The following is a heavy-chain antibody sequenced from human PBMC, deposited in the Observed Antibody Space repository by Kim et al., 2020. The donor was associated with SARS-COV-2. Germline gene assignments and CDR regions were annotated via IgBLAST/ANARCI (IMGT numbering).Heavy chain of an antibody. CDR3: ATDVVEMATIFLLEYFQH. D-gene: IGHD5-12*01. Sequence: GGSLRLSCAASGFTFSSYAMSWVRQAPGKGLEWVSAISGSGGSTYYADSVKGRFTISRDNSKNTLYLQMNSLRAEDTAVYYCATDVVEMATIFLLEYFQHWGQGTLVTVSS. V-gene: IGHV3-23*01. CDR1: GFTFSSYA. J-gene: IGHJ1*01. CDR2: ISGSGGST.